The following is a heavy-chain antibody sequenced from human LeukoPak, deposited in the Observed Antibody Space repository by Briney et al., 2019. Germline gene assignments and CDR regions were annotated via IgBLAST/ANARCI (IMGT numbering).Heavy chain of an antibody. J-gene: IGHJ4*02. Sequence: SVKVSCEASGFTFTSSAMQWVRQARGQRLEWIGWIVVGSGNTNYAQKFQERVTITRDMSTSTAYMELSSLRSEDTAVYYCAAAPIVGATTSPDYWGQGTLVTVSS. V-gene: IGHV1-58*02. CDR3: AAAPIVGATTSPDY. CDR2: IVVGSGNT. CDR1: GFTFTSSA. D-gene: IGHD1-26*01.